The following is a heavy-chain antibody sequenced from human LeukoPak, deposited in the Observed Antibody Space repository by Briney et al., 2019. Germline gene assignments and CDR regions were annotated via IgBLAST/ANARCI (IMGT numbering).Heavy chain of an antibody. V-gene: IGHV3-30*18. D-gene: IGHD2-2*01. J-gene: IGHJ4*02. CDR1: GFTFSSYG. CDR3: ANRGYCSSTSCYSFDY. Sequence: GGSLRLSCVASGFTFSSYGMHWVRQAPGKGLEWVAVISYDGSNKYYADSVKGRFTISRDNSKNTLYLQMNSLRAEDTAVYNCANRGYCSSTSCYSFDYWGQGTLVTVSS. CDR2: ISYDGSNK.